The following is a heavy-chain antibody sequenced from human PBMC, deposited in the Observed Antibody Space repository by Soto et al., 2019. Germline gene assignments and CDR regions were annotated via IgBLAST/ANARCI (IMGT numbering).Heavy chain of an antibody. CDR2: INHSGST. CDR1: GGSFSGYY. J-gene: IGHJ5*02. Sequence: SETLSLTCAVYGGSFSGYYWSWIRQPPGKGLEWIGEINHSGSTNYNPSLKSRVTISVDTSKNQFSLKLSSVTAADTAVYYCARGRRYYYDSSGYYPWGQGTLVTVSS. D-gene: IGHD3-22*01. V-gene: IGHV4-34*01. CDR3: ARGRRYYYDSSGYYP.